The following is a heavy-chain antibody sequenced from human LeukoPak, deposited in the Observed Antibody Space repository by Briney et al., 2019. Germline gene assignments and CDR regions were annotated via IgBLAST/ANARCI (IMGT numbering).Heavy chain of an antibody. J-gene: IGHJ4*02. V-gene: IGHV1-18*01. CDR1: GYDFINYG. D-gene: IGHD6-6*01. CDR2: RSIYNGNT. CDR3: GRGGPFPSGSSSREYYLDY. Sequence: ASVKVSCKASGYDFINYGISWLRQAPGQGLEWMGWRSIYNGNTNYKLQGRVTMTIDRSTSTAYMEVRSLRADDTAVYYCGRGGPFPSGSSSREYYLDYWGQGTLVIVSS.